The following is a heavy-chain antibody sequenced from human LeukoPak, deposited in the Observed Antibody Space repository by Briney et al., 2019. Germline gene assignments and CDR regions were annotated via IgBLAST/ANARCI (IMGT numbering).Heavy chain of an antibody. CDR2: MNPYTANT. Sequence: ASVKVSCKASGYTFTNYDIHWVRQAPGQGLEWMGWMNPYTANTGYAQNFQGRITITRNTSISTAYMELSSLTSEDTAVYYCARTQQLVLRSPLDPWGQGTLVTVSS. CDR3: ARTQQLVLRSPLDP. CDR1: GYTFTNYD. D-gene: IGHD6-13*01. J-gene: IGHJ5*02. V-gene: IGHV1-8*03.